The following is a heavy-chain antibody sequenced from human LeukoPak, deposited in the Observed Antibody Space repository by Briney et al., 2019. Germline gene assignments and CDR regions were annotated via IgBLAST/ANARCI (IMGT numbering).Heavy chain of an antibody. J-gene: IGHJ4*02. CDR1: GFTFDDYA. CDR2: ISWNSGSI. Sequence: GGSLRLSCAASGFTFDDYAMHWVRQAPGKGLEWVSGISWNSGSIGYADSVKGRFTISRDNAKNSLYLQMNSLRAEDTALYYCAKANSSGYYSYNDYWGQGTPVTVSS. V-gene: IGHV3-9*01. CDR3: AKANSSGYYSYNDY. D-gene: IGHD3-22*01.